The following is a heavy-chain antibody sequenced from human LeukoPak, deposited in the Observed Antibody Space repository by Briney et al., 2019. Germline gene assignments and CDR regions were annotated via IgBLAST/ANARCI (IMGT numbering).Heavy chain of an antibody. Sequence: GSLKLSCAASGFSFSTYTVRWVRQAPGQGLEWVSSISTCNSYIYYADSLKGRFTISRDNAKNSVYLQMNSLSAEDTAVYYCARQGLYDSSDFWTFHHWGQGTLVTVSS. CDR3: ARQGLYDSSDFWTFHH. V-gene: IGHV3-21*01. D-gene: IGHD3/OR15-3a*01. CDR2: ISTCNSYI. J-gene: IGHJ1*01. CDR1: GFSFSTYT.